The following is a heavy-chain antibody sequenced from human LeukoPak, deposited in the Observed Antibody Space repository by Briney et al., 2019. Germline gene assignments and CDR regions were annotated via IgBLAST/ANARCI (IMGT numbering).Heavy chain of an antibody. CDR1: GFTFSNYA. D-gene: IGHD4-17*01. J-gene: IGHJ4*02. V-gene: IGHV3-30*04. Sequence: PGRSLRLSCAASGFTFSNYAMHWVRQAPGKGLEWLAVIFYDGSISYYAESVKGRFTVSRDNSKSTLYVQMNSLRAEDTAVYYCAKEIWPTVTIPGRTYFDYWGQGTLVTVSS. CDR2: IFYDGSIS. CDR3: AKEIWPTVTIPGRTYFDY.